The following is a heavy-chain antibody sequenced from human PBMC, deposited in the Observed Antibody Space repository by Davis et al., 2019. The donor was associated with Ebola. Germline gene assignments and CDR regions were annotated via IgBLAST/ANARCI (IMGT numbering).Heavy chain of an antibody. Sequence: ASVKVSCKAVGDTLTSYAMTWVRQAPGQRLEWMGWINAGNGNTKYSQKFQGRVTITRDTSASTAYMELSSLRSEDTAVYFCARGHEYGGNSDVFDVWGQGTLVTVSS. V-gene: IGHV1-3*01. CDR2: INAGNGNT. J-gene: IGHJ3*01. D-gene: IGHD4-23*01. CDR1: GDTLTSYA. CDR3: ARGHEYGGNSDVFDV.